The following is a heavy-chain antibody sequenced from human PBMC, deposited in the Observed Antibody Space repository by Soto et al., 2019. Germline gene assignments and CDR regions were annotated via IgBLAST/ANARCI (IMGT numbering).Heavy chain of an antibody. Sequence: QVQLVQSGSEVKKPGSSVKVSCKASPGTFSTYAVSWVRQAPGQGLEWMGGIIPLFGTPNYAQKIQGRVTITADESTRTVYMELSSLTSEDTAVYYCARGDLYYYGSGSYYSWFDPWGQGTLVSVSS. V-gene: IGHV1-69*01. J-gene: IGHJ5*02. CDR1: PGTFSTYA. D-gene: IGHD3-10*01. CDR2: IIPLFGTP. CDR3: ARGDLYYYGSGSYYSWFDP.